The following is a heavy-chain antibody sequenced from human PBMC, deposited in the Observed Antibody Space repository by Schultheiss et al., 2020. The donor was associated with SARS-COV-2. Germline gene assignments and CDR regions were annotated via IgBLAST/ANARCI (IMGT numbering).Heavy chain of an antibody. CDR1: GYTFTSYD. CDR3: ARGKVAGGLPDH. D-gene: IGHD6-13*01. V-gene: IGHV1-8*01. Sequence: ASVKVSCKASGYTFTSYDINWVRQATGQGLEWMGWMNPNSGNTGYAQKFQGRVTMTRNTSISTAYMELTSLRSDDTAVYYCARGKVAGGLPDHLGQGTLVTVSS. CDR2: MNPNSGNT. J-gene: IGHJ4*02.